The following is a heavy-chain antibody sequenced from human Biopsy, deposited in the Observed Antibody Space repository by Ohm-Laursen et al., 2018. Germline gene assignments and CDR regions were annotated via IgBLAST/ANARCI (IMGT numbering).Heavy chain of an antibody. CDR3: ARESAIKWYQSLSFFNGMDV. CDR2: ISSRSSDI. CDR1: GFIFSTYT. V-gene: IGHV3-21*01. D-gene: IGHD2-2*01. Sequence: SLRLSCAASGFIFSTYTMNWVRQAPGEGLEWVSSISSRSSDIYYADSVKGRFIISRDNGNNSLFLQMNSLRAEDTAAYFCARESAIKWYQSLSFFNGMDVWGQGTTVTVSS. J-gene: IGHJ6*02.